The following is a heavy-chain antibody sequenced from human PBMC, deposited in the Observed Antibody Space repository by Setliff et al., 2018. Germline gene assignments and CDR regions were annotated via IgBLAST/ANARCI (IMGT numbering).Heavy chain of an antibody. CDR3: ARVPTMIDAFDI. D-gene: IGHD3-22*01. Sequence: ASVKVSCKASGYTFTSYGISWVRQAPGQGLEWMGWISAYNGNTNYAQKFQGRVTFTRDTSASTAYMERSSLGSDDTAVYYCARVPTMIDAFDIWGQGTMVTVSS. CDR1: GYTFTSYG. J-gene: IGHJ3*02. V-gene: IGHV1-18*01. CDR2: ISAYNGNT.